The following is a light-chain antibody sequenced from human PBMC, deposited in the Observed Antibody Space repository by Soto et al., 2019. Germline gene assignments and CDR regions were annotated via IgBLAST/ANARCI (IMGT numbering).Light chain of an antibody. CDR1: QGISSW. J-gene: IGKJ1*01. CDR3: QQYNSYPWT. Sequence: DIQLTQYTYFLSASVGDRVTITSRASQGISSWLAWYQQKPGKAPKLLIYKASSLQSGVPSRFSGSGSGTEFTLTISSLQPDDFATYYCQQYNSYPWTFGQGTKVDFK. V-gene: IGKV1-5*03. CDR2: KAS.